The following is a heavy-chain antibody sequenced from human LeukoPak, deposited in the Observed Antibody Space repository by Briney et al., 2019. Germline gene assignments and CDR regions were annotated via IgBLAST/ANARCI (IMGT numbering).Heavy chain of an antibody. Sequence: PGGSLRLSCAASGFTFSSYAMSWVRQAPGKGLEWVSAISGSGGSTYYADSVKGRFTISRDKSKNTLYLQMNSLRAEDTAVYYCANSYGSGSYYKDFDYWGQGTLVTVSS. CDR1: GFTFSSYA. J-gene: IGHJ4*02. V-gene: IGHV3-23*01. CDR3: ANSYGSGSYYKDFDY. CDR2: ISGSGGST. D-gene: IGHD3-10*01.